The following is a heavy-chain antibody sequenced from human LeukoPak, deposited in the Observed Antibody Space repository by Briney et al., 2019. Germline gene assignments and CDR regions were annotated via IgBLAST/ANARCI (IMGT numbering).Heavy chain of an antibody. CDR2: IYHSGST. V-gene: IGHV4-4*02. CDR1: GGSISSSNW. J-gene: IGHJ3*02. CDR3: ARGLTAGYYHVPRIAAFDI. D-gene: IGHD3-9*01. Sequence: SETLSLTCAVSGGSISSSNWWSWVRQPPGKGLEWIGEIYHSGSTNYNPSLKSRVTISVDKSKNQFSLKLSSVTAADTAVYYCARGLTAGYYHVPRIAAFDIWGQGTMVTVSS.